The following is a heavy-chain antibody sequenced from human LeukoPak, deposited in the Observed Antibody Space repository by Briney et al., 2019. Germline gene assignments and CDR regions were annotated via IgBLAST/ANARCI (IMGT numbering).Heavy chain of an antibody. J-gene: IGHJ4*02. V-gene: IGHV3-30*02. CDR2: IRYDGSNK. Sequence: GGSLRLSCTASGFNFGIYGMHWVRQAPGKGLEWVAFIRYDGSNKYYADSVKGRFTISRDNSKNTLYLQMNSLRAEDTAVYYCAKDSSGWLRGDFDYWGQGTLVTVSS. D-gene: IGHD6-19*01. CDR3: AKDSSGWLRGDFDY. CDR1: GFNFGIYG.